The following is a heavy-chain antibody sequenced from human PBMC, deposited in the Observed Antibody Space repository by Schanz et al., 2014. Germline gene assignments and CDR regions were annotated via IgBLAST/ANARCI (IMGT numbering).Heavy chain of an antibody. Sequence: VQLLESGGGLVQPGGSLKLSCSASGFTFRNYALSWVRQAPGKGLAWVSAISGSGGSTYYADSVRGRFTLSRDNSKNTVYLQMNSLRAEDTALYFCATDYSGGGCHIWGQGTMVTVSS. J-gene: IGHJ3*02. CDR3: ATDYSGGGCHI. V-gene: IGHV3-23*01. D-gene: IGHD6-19*01. CDR2: ISGSGGST. CDR1: GFTFRNYA.